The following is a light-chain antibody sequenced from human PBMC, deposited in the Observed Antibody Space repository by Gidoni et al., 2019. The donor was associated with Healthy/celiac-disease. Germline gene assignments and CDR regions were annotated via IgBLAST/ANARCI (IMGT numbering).Light chain of an antibody. CDR3: QQCDSSPGT. Sequence: ETVLTWAPGTLSLSPGERATLSCRASQSVSSSYLAWYQQKSGQPPSLLIYGASRRATGTPDSSGGSASGADSPLIISRLPPEDLAVYCWQQCDSSPGTFGQGTRLEIK. J-gene: IGKJ1*01. V-gene: IGKV3-20*01. CDR1: QSVSSSY. CDR2: GAS.